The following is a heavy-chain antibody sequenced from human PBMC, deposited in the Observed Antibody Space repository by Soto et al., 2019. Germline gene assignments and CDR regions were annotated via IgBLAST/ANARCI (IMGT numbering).Heavy chain of an antibody. Sequence: GGSLRLSCAASGFTFSSYWMHWVRQAPGKGLVWVSRINSDGSSTSYADSVKGRFTISRDNAKNTLYLQMNSLRAEDTAVYYCARAGSSWYYYYMDVWGQGTMVTVSS. V-gene: IGHV3-74*01. D-gene: IGHD6-13*01. J-gene: IGHJ6*03. CDR1: GFTFSSYW. CDR2: INSDGSST. CDR3: ARAGSSWYYYYMDV.